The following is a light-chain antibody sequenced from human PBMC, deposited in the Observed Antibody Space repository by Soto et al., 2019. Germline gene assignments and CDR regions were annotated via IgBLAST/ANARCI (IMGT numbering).Light chain of an antibody. V-gene: IGKV3-11*01. CDR2: DAS. J-gene: IGKJ1*01. Sequence: EIVLTQSPATLSLSPGERATLSCRASQSIRHFLGWYQQKPGQAPRLLIYDASNRATGIPPRFSGSGSGTDFTLTISSLEPEDLAVYFCQQRYNWPWTFGQGTKVEI. CDR3: QQRYNWPWT. CDR1: QSIRHF.